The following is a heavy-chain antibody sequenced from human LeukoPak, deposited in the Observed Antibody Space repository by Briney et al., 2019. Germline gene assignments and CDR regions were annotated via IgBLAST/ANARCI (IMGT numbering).Heavy chain of an antibody. CDR1: GFTFSSYA. Sequence: GGSLRLSCAASGFTFSSYAMSWVRQAPGKGLEWVSGISWNSGSIGYADSVKGRFTISRDNAKNSLYLQMNSLRAEDTALYYCAKESYDSSGYYSFDYWGQGTLVTVSS. CDR2: ISWNSGSI. V-gene: IGHV3-9*01. J-gene: IGHJ4*02. D-gene: IGHD3-22*01. CDR3: AKESYDSSGYYSFDY.